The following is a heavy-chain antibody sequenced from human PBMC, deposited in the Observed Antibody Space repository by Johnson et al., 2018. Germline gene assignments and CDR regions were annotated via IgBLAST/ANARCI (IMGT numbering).Heavy chain of an antibody. J-gene: IGHJ3*01. V-gene: IGHV3-15*07. Sequence: VQLVESGGGLVKPGGSLRLSCAASAFSFSGAWMNWVRQAPGKGLEWVGRIKSKTDGGAADYTAPVEGRFTISRDDSKNTLYIQMNSLKTEDTAVYYCTTDLDHSSSVDGFDLWGQGTMVTVSS. D-gene: IGHD6-13*01. CDR3: TTDLDHSSSVDGFDL. CDR1: AFSFSGAW. CDR2: IKSKTDGGAA.